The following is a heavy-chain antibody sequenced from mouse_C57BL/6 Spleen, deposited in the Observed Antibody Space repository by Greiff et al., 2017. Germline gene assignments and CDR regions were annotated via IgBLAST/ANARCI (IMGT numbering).Heavy chain of an antibody. V-gene: IGHV1-85*01. CDR3: ARGYFDV. CDR2: IYPRDGST. J-gene: IGHJ1*03. Sequence: VKLMESGPELVKPGASVKLSCKASGYTFTSYDINWVKQRPGQGLEWIGWIYPRDGSTKYNEKFKGKATLPVDTSSSTAYMELHSLTSEDSAVYFCARGYFDVWGTGTTVTVSS. CDR1: GYTFTSYD.